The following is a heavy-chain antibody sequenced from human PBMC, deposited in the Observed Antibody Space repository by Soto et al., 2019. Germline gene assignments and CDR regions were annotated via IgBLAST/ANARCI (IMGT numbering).Heavy chain of an antibody. V-gene: IGHV3-23*05. CDR1: GLTFENYA. Sequence: EVRILESGGGLVQPGGSLRLSCTVSGLTFENYAMSWVRQVPGKGLQWVSTIDTSGTNTYYADSVKGRFTISRDNSRNTLYLQLSSLRDDDTALYYGASDYWGQGTLVTVSS. CDR3: ASDY. CDR2: IDTSGTNT. J-gene: IGHJ4*02.